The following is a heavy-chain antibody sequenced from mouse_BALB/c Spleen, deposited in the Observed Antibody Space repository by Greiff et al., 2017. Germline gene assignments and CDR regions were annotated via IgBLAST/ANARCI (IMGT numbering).Heavy chain of an antibody. CDR2: ISSGGSYT. V-gene: IGHV5-6*01. J-gene: IGHJ2*01. Sequence: EVQVVESGGDLVKPGGSLKLSCAASGFTFSSYGMSWVRQTPDKRLEWVATISSGGSYTYYPDSVKGRFTISRDNAKNTLYLQMSSLKSEDTAMYYCARHLPDYFDYWGQGTTLTVSS. CDR3: ARHLPDYFDY. CDR1: GFTFSSYG.